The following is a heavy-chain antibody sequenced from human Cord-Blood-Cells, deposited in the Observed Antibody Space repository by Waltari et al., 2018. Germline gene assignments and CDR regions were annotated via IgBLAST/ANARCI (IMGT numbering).Heavy chain of an antibody. V-gene: IGHV4-38-2*02. CDR1: GYSISSGYY. D-gene: IGHD2-2*01. J-gene: IGHJ6*03. CDR2: IYHSGNT. CDR3: ARDSIEYQLLSAYYYYYYMDV. Sequence: QVQLQESGPGLVKPSETLSLTCTVSGYSISSGYYWGWIRQPPGKGLEWLGRIYHSGNTYYNPSLKSRVTISVNTSKNQFSLKLSSVTAADTAVYYCARDSIEYQLLSAYYYYYYMDVWGKGTTVTVSS.